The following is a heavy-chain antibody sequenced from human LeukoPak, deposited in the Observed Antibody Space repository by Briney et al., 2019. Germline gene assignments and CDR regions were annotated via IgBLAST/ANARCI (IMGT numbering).Heavy chain of an antibody. D-gene: IGHD1-26*01. CDR2: MKHDGSEK. V-gene: IGHV3-7*04. CDR3: ARSPYSGSYGPFDY. CDR1: GFTLSNYW. J-gene: IGHJ4*02. Sequence: QPGGSLRLSCAASGFTLSNYWMNWVRQAPGKGLEWVANMKHDGSEKSYVDSVKGRFTISRDDAKNSLYLQMNSLRAEDTALYYCARSPYSGSYGPFDYWGQGTLVTVSS.